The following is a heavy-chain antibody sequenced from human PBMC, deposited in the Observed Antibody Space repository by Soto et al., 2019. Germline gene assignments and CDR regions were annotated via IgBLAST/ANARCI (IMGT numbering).Heavy chain of an antibody. CDR2: IRNDGSNI. CDR1: GFTFTGYG. J-gene: IGHJ4*02. V-gene: IGHV3-33*01. D-gene: IGHD1-26*01. CDR3: VRDGVGTTVYFGYFDF. Sequence: QVQLMESGGGVVQPGRSLRLSCAASGFTFTGYGMHWVRQAPGKGLEWVAIIRNDGSNIYYGDAVKGRFTISRDNSKDMVYLQMNSLRPEDTAVYYCVRDGVGTTVYFGYFDFWGQGTLVTVSS.